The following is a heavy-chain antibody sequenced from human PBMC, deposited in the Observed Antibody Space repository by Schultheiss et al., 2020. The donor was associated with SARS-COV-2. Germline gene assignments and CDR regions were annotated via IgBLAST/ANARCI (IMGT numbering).Heavy chain of an antibody. D-gene: IGHD5-24*01. CDR3: ARVAGGYNSYYYYMDI. Sequence: SETLSLTCAVYGGSFSGYYWSWIRQPPGKGLEWIGYFYYSGSTNYNPSLKSRVTISVDTSKNQFSLKLSSVTAADTAVYYCARVAGGYNSYYYYMDIWGKGTTVTVSS. J-gene: IGHJ6*03. V-gene: IGHV4-59*01. CDR1: GGSFSGYY. CDR2: FYYSGST.